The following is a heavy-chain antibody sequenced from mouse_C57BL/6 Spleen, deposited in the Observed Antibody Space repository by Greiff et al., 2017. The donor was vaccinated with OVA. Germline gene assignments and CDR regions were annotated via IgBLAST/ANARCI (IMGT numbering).Heavy chain of an antibody. CDR1: GYSITSGYY. J-gene: IGHJ3*01. Sequence: EVKLVESGPGLVKPSQSLSLTCSVTGYSITSGYYWNWIRQFPGNKLEWMGYISYDGSNNYNPSLKNRISITRDTSKNQFFLKLNSVTTEDTATYYCARDLYDYDSWFAYWGQGTLVTVSA. D-gene: IGHD2-4*01. V-gene: IGHV3-6*01. CDR2: ISYDGSN. CDR3: ARDLYDYDSWFAY.